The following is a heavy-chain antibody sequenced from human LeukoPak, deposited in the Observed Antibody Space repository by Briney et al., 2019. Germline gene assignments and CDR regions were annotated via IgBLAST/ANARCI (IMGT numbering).Heavy chain of an antibody. CDR1: GGSISSYY. V-gene: IGHV4-59*01. J-gene: IGHJ3*02. CDR3: AREGGLLWFGELPPHDAFDI. Sequence: SETLSLTCTVCGGSISSYYWSWIRQPPGKGLEWIGYIYYSGSTNYNPSLKSRVTISVDTSKNQFSLKLSSVTAADTAVYYCAREGGLLWFGELPPHDAFDIWGQGTMVTVSS. CDR2: IYYSGST. D-gene: IGHD3-10*01.